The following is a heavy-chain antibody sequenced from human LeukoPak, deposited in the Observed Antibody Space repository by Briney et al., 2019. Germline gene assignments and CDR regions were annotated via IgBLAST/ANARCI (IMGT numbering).Heavy chain of an antibody. Sequence: PGGSLRLSCAASGFTFSSYAMSWVRQAPGKGLEWVSAISGSGGSTYYADSVKGRFTISRDNAKNSLYLQMNSLRAEDTAVYYCARDHGYCSSTSCYSSDAFDIWGQGTMVTVSS. CDR3: ARDHGYCSSTSCYSSDAFDI. CDR1: GFTFSSYA. CDR2: ISGSGGST. D-gene: IGHD2-2*02. J-gene: IGHJ3*02. V-gene: IGHV3-23*01.